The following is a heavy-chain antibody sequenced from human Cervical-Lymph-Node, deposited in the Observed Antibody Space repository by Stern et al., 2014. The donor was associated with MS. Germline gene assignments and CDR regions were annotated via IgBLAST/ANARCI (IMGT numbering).Heavy chain of an antibody. CDR3: ARSSFSNSSLFDY. J-gene: IGHJ4*02. CDR1: GYTFTDYG. CDR2: ISAYNGNT. D-gene: IGHD6-6*01. V-gene: IGHV1-18*01. Sequence: MQLGESGAEVRKPGTSVKVSCKASGYTFTDYGITWVRQAPGQGLEWMGWISAYNGNTNYAQMLQGRVTMTTDKSTSTAYMELRSLNSDDTAIYFCARSSFSNSSLFDYWGQGTLLTVSS.